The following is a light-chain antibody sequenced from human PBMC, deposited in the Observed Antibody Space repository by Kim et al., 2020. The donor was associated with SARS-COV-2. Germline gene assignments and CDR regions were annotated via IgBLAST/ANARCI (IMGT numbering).Light chain of an antibody. V-gene: IGKV3-20*01. Sequence: LSPGERATRYCRASQSVSSSYLAWYQQKPGQAPRLLIYGASSRATGIPDRFSGSGSGTDFTLTISRLEPEDFAVYYCQQYGSAPRTFGQGTKLEI. CDR1: QSVSSSY. CDR2: GAS. CDR3: QQYGSAPRT. J-gene: IGKJ2*01.